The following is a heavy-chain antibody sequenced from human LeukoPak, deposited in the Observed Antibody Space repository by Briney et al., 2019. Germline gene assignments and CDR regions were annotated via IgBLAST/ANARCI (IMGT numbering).Heavy chain of an antibody. CDR1: GFTFSSYW. D-gene: IGHD4-17*01. CDR3: AREQMDGDYFYSVDY. J-gene: IGHJ4*02. Sequence: GGSLRLSCAASGFTFSSYWMSWVRQAPGKGLEWAANIKQDGSEKYYVDSVKGRFTISRDNAKNSLYLQMNSLRAEDTAVYYCAREQMDGDYFYSVDYWGQGTLVTVSS. V-gene: IGHV3-7*01. CDR2: IKQDGSEK.